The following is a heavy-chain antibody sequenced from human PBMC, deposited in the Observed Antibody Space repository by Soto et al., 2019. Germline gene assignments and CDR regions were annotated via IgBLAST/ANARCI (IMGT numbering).Heavy chain of an antibody. CDR3: ARASKQQLDHDAFDI. D-gene: IGHD6-13*01. J-gene: IGHJ3*02. CDR2: IYHSGST. CDR1: GYSISSGYY. V-gene: IGHV4-38-2*01. Sequence: PSETLSLTCAVSGYSISSGYYCGWIRQPPGKGLEWIGSIYHSGSTYYNPSLKSRVTISVDTSKNQFSLKLSSVTAADTAVYYCARASKQQLDHDAFDIWGQGTMVTVSS.